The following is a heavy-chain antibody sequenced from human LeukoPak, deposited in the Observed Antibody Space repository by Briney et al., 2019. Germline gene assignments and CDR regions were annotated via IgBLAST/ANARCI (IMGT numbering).Heavy chain of an antibody. V-gene: IGHV3-7*01. CDR1: GFTFSSYW. Sequence: GGSLRLSCAASGFTFSSYWMSWVRQAPGKGLEWVANIKQDGSEKYYVDSVKGRFTISKDNAKNSLYLQMNSLRAEDTAVYYCARDRTLLWFGELSQYYFDYWGQGTLVTVSS. CDR2: IKQDGSEK. CDR3: ARDRTLLWFGELSQYYFDY. D-gene: IGHD3-10*01. J-gene: IGHJ4*02.